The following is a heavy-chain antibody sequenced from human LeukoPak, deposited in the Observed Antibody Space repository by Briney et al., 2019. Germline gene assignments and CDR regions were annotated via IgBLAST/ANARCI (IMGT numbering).Heavy chain of an antibody. V-gene: IGHV3-13*04. CDR1: GFTFSSYD. CDR2: IGTAGDT. Sequence: GGSLRLSCAASGFTFSSYDMHWVRQATGKGLEWVSAIGTAGDTYYPGSVKGRFTISRENAKNSLYLQMNSLRGGDTAVYYCARGYSSGWGAFDIWGQGTMVTVSS. CDR3: ARGYSSGWGAFDI. J-gene: IGHJ3*02. D-gene: IGHD6-19*01.